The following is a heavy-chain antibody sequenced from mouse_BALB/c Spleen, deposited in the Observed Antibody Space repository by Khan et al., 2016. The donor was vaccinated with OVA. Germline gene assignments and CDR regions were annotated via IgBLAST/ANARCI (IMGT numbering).Heavy chain of an antibody. D-gene: IGHD2-14*01. Sequence: QVQLKQSGPGLVQPSQSLSITCTVSGFSLTNYGVHWVRQSPGKGLEWLGVIWRGGNTDYNTAFMSRLSITKDNSNSQVFFKMHSLQTDDTAIYYCAEGDYRYGKMAFWGQGTLVTVSA. V-gene: IGHV2-5*01. CDR3: AEGDYRYGKMAF. CDR2: IWRGGNT. CDR1: GFSLTNYG. J-gene: IGHJ3*01.